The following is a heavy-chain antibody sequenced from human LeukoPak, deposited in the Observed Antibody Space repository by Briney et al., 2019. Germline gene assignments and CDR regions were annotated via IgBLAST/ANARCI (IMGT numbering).Heavy chain of an antibody. CDR2: INPNSGGT. CDR1: GYTFTSYY. Sequence: ASVKVSCKASGYTFTSYYMHWVRQAPGQGLEWMGWINPNSGGTNYAQKFQGRVTMTRDTSISTAYMELSRLRSDDTAVYYCATPRDSSRTYYYYYGMDVWGQGTTVTVSS. CDR3: ATPRDSSRTYYYYYGMDV. V-gene: IGHV1-2*02. J-gene: IGHJ6*02. D-gene: IGHD6-13*01.